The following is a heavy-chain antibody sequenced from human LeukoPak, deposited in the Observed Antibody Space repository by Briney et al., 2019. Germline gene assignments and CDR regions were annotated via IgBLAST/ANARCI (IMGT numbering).Heavy chain of an antibody. V-gene: IGHV3-74*01. D-gene: IGHD3-22*01. Sequence: GGSLRLSCAASGLTFGSYWMHWVRQAPGKGLVWVSRINSDGSSTTYADSVKGRFTISRDNAKNTLFLQMNSLRAEDTAVYYCARAQSQYYYDTSGYSTVYYFDYWGQGTLVTVSS. CDR3: ARAQSQYYYDTSGYSTVYYFDY. CDR2: INSDGSST. CDR1: GLTFGSYW. J-gene: IGHJ4*02.